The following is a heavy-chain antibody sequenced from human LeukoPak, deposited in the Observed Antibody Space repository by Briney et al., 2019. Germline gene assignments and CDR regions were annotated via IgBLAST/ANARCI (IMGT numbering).Heavy chain of an antibody. CDR1: RGSISTDSYY. J-gene: IGHJ6*03. CDR3: ARVVALAGHYYYYYMDV. Sequence: SETLSLTCSVSRGSISTDSYYWGWIRRPPGKGLEWIGTIFYSGSTYYNPSLKSRVPISIDTSKNQFSLEVRSLTAADTAVYYCARVVALAGHYYYYYMDVWGKGTTVTVCS. V-gene: IGHV4-39*07. CDR2: IFYSGST. D-gene: IGHD6-19*01.